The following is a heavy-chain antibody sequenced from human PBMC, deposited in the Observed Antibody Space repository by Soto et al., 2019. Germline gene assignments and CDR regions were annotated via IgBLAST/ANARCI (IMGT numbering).Heavy chain of an antibody. CDR2: INPATGAA. V-gene: IGHV1-2*02. J-gene: IGHJ3*02. Sequence: QLHLVQSGAVVKKPGASVTVSCSASGYPVTAYYMHWVRQAPGRGLEWMGGINPATGAAKYTQTFQGSDTRTRDTSTSKLVMQLSGLIYGDPSVFDLALGGGVVVAGSAAFDMWGQGTMVTVSS. CDR3: ALGGGVVVAGSAAFDM. CDR1: GYPVTAYY. D-gene: IGHD2-15*01.